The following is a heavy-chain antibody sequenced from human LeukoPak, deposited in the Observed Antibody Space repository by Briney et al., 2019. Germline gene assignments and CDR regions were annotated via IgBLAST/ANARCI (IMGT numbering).Heavy chain of an antibody. D-gene: IGHD6-19*01. CDR3: ARSSRIAVAGTGGRFDP. CDR2: INPNSGGT. V-gene: IGHV1-2*02. CDR1: GYTFTGYY. J-gene: IGHJ5*02. Sequence: ASVKVSCKASGYTFTGYYMHWVRQAPGQGLEWMGWINPNSGGTNYAQKFQGRVTMTRDTSISTAYMELSRLRSDDTAVYYCARSSRIAVAGTGGRFDPWGQGTLVAVSS.